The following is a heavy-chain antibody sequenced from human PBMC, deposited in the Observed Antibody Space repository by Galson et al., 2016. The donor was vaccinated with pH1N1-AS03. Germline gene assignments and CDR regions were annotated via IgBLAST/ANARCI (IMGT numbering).Heavy chain of an antibody. CDR2: ISGSGGST. J-gene: IGHJ3*02. D-gene: IGHD3-22*01. CDR1: GFTSSTYA. CDR3: AKSSRYYDSSAYFSEAFDI. Sequence: SLRLSCAASGFTSSTYAMSWVRQAPGKGLEWVSAISGSGGSTYYADSVKGRFTISRDNSKNTLYLQMNSLRAEDTAVYNCAKSSRYYDSSAYFSEAFDIWGQGTMVTVSS. V-gene: IGHV3-23*01.